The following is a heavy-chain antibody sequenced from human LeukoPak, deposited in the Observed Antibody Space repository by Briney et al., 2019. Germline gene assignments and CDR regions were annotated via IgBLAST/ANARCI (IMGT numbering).Heavy chain of an antibody. D-gene: IGHD6-13*01. V-gene: IGHV4-39*01. CDR2: IYYSGST. J-gene: IGHJ4*02. Sequence: SETLSLTCTVSGGSISSSSYYWGWLRQPPGKGLEWIGSIYYSGSTYYNPSLKSRVTISVDTSKNQFSLKLSSVTAADTAVYYCARHIGSSWYWHFDYWGQGTLVTVSS. CDR3: ARHIGSSWYWHFDY. CDR1: GGSISSSSYY.